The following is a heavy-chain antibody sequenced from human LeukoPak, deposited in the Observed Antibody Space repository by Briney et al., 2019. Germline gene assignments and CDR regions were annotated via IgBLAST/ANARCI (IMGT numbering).Heavy chain of an antibody. V-gene: IGHV3-7*03. J-gene: IGHJ4*02. Sequence: GGSLRLSCAASGFTFSSYWRSWVRQAPGKGLEWVADINQDGSEKYYVDSVKGRFTISRDNAKNSLYLQMNSLTAEDTAVYYCARGRRYCSGGSCTTPRLYFDYWGQGTLVTVSS. CDR3: ARGRRYCSGGSCTTPRLYFDY. CDR1: GFTFSSYW. D-gene: IGHD2-15*01. CDR2: INQDGSEK.